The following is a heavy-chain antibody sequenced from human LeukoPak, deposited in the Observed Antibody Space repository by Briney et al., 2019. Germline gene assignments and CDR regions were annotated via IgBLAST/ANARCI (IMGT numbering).Heavy chain of an antibody. D-gene: IGHD3-3*01. Sequence: PSETLSLTCTVSGGSISSSSYYWGWIRQPPGKGLEWIGSIYYSGSTYYNPSLKSRVTISVDTSKNQFSLKLSSVTAADTAVYYCARVPLRFLEWFASGFDPWGQGTLVTVSS. J-gene: IGHJ5*02. V-gene: IGHV4-39*01. CDR3: ARVPLRFLEWFASGFDP. CDR2: IYYSGST. CDR1: GGSISSSSYY.